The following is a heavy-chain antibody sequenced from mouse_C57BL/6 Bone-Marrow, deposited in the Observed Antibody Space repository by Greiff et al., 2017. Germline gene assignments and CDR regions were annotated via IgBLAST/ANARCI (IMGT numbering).Heavy chain of an antibody. Sequence: QVQLQQSGAELARPGASVKLSCKASGYTFTSYGISWVKQRTGQGLEWIGEIYPRSGNTYYNEKFKGKATLTADKSSSAAYMELRSLTSEDSAVYFCGSGGELGYFDVWGTGTTVTVST. J-gene: IGHJ1*03. CDR1: GYTFTSYG. CDR3: GSGGELGYFDV. V-gene: IGHV1-81*01. CDR2: IYPRSGNT.